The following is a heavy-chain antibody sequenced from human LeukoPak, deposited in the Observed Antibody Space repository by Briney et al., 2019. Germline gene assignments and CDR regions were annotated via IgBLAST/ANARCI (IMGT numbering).Heavy chain of an antibody. CDR2: ITSKTDGGTT. Sequence: GGSLRLSCAASGFTFSNAWMSWVRQAPGKGLEWVGRITSKTDGGTTDYAAPVKGRFTISRDDSKNTLYVQMNSLKTEDTAVDYCTAGAYDYGSGTYYHWGQGTLVTVSS. CDR3: TAGAYDYGSGTYYH. CDR1: GFTFSNAW. J-gene: IGHJ5*02. V-gene: IGHV3-15*01. D-gene: IGHD3-10*01.